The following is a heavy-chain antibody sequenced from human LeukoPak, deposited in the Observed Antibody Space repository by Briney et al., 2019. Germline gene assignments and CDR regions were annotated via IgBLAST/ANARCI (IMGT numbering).Heavy chain of an antibody. CDR1: GYTFTSYY. V-gene: IGHV1-46*01. J-gene: IGHJ4*02. CDR2: INPSGGST. CDR3: ARDEGLRGYSYGYDY. D-gene: IGHD5-18*01. Sequence: ASVKVSCKASGYTFTSYYTHWVRQAPGQGLEWMGIINPSGGSTSYAQKFQGRVTMTRDMSTSTVYMELSSLRSEDTAVYYCARDEGLRGYSYGYDYWGQGTLVTVSS.